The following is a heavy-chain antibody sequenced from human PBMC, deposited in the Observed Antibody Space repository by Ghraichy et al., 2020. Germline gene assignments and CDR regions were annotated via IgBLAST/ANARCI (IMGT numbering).Heavy chain of an antibody. CDR1: GYTFTSYG. D-gene: IGHD2-15*01. V-gene: IGHV1-18*01. J-gene: IGHJ4*02. CDR2: ISAYNGNT. CDR3: ARVVYSSEVAAFDY. Sequence: ASVKVSCKASGYTFTSYGISWVRQAPGQGLEWMGWISAYNGNTNYAQKLQGRDTMTTDTSTSTAYMELRSLRSDDTAVYYCARVVYSSEVAAFDYWGQGTLVTVSS.